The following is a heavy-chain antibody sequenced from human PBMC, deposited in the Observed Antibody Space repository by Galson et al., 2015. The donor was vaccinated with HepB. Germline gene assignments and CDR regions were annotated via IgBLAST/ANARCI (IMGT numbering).Heavy chain of an antibody. J-gene: IGHJ3*02. CDR2: ISSNSNHI. Sequence: SLRLSCAASGFTFRSYTMNWVRQAPGKGLEWVSSISSNSNHIYYVDSVKGRFTISRDNAKNSLYLQMNSLRAEDTAVYYCARAYYYGLGGAFDIWGRGTVVTVSS. D-gene: IGHD3-10*01. CDR3: ARAYYYGLGGAFDI. V-gene: IGHV3-21*04. CDR1: GFTFRSYT.